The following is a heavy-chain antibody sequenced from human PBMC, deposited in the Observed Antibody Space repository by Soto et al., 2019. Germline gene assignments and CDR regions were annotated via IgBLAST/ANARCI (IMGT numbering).Heavy chain of an antibody. D-gene: IGHD5-12*01. CDR3: ASVDIVATIRS. CDR2: IYHSGST. CDR1: GGSISSGGYS. J-gene: IGHJ5*02. Sequence: SETLSLTCAVSGGSISSGGYSWSWIRQPPGKGLEWIGYIYHSGSTYYNPSLKSRVTISVDRSKNQFSLKLSSVTAADTAVYYCASVDIVATIRSWGQGTLVTVSS. V-gene: IGHV4-30-2*02.